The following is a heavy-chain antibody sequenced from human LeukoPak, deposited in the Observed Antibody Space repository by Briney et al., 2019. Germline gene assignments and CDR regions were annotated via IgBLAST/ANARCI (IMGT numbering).Heavy chain of an antibody. CDR2: ISGSGGST. V-gene: IGHV3-23*01. CDR1: GFTFSGYA. CDR3: AKDTGSSWYQSSGWFDP. Sequence: PGGSLRLSCAASGFTFSGYAMSWVRQAPGKGLEWVSAISGSGGSTYYADSVKGRFTISRDNSKNTLYLQMNSLRAEDTAVYYCAKDTGSSWYQSSGWFDPWGQGTLVTVSS. J-gene: IGHJ5*02. D-gene: IGHD6-13*01.